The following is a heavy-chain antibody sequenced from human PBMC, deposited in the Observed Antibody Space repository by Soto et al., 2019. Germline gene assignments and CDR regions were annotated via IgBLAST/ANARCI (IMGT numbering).Heavy chain of an antibody. CDR2: IGGSGNHT. CDR1: GFTFINYA. D-gene: IGHD5-12*01. CDR3: AKDLGGYLVGPLDS. V-gene: IGHV3-23*04. J-gene: IGHJ4*02. Sequence: VESGGGLVQPRGSLRLSCAATGFTFINYAMSWVRQAPGKRLEWVAGIGGSGNHTFYADSARGRFTVTRDNSKNTVFLQMNSLTAEDTAIYYCAKDLGGYLVGPLDSWGQGTRVTV.